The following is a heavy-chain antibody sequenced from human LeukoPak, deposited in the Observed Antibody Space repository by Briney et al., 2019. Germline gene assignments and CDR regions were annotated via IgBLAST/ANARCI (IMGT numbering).Heavy chain of an antibody. CDR2: FDPEDGET. Sequence: APVKVSCKVSGYTLTELSMHWVRQAPGKGLEWMGGFDPEDGETIYAQKFQGRVTMTEDTSTDTAYMELTRLTSEDTAVYYCATIFYPSAVFGHWGQGTLVTVSS. D-gene: IGHD6-19*01. CDR3: ATIFYPSAVFGH. V-gene: IGHV1-24*01. CDR1: GYTLTELS. J-gene: IGHJ4*02.